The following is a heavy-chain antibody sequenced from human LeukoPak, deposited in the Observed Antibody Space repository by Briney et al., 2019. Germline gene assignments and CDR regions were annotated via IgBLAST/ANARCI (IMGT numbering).Heavy chain of an antibody. J-gene: IGHJ6*03. CDR1: GFTFSSYW. CDR2: INSDGSSR. V-gene: IGHV3-74*01. D-gene: IGHD6-19*01. CDR3: ARDFRGAGIGYYYYYMDV. Sequence: GGFLRLSCAASGFTFSSYWMHWVRQAPGKGLVWVSRINSDGSSRSYADSVKGRFTISRDNAKNTLYLQMNSLRAEDTAVYYCARDFRGAGIGYYYYYMDVWGKGTTVTVSS.